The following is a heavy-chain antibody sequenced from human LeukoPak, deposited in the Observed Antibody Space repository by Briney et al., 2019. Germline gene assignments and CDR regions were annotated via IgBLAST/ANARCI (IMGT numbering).Heavy chain of an antibody. CDR2: INPSGGST. CDR3: ARGSGSWYAYNWFDP. Sequence: GASVKVSCKASGYTFTRYYMYWVRQAPGQGLEWMGIINPSGGSTSYAQKFQGRVTMTRDTSTSTVYMELSSLRSEDTAVYYCARGSGSWYAYNWFDPWGQGTLVTVSS. CDR1: GYTFTRYY. D-gene: IGHD6-13*01. V-gene: IGHV1-46*01. J-gene: IGHJ5*02.